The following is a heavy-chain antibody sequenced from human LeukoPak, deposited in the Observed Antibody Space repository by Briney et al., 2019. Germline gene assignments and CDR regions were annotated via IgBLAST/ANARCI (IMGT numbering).Heavy chain of an antibody. CDR3: ARGGGIQLWFTPRHFDY. Sequence: ASVKVSCKASGYTFTGYYMHWVRQAPGQGLEWMGWINPNSGGTNYAQKSQGWVTMTRDTSISTAYMELSRLRSDDTAVYYCARGGGIQLWFTPRHFDYWGQGTLVTVSS. CDR1: GYTFTGYY. D-gene: IGHD5-18*01. V-gene: IGHV1-2*04. CDR2: INPNSGGT. J-gene: IGHJ4*02.